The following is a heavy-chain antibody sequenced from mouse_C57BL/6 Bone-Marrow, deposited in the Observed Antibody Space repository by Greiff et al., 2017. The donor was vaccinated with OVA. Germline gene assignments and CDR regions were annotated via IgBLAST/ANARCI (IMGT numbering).Heavy chain of an antibody. CDR3: ARGAAQATC. CDR2: IHPNIGST. J-gene: IGHJ2*01. V-gene: IGHV1-64*01. CDR1: GYTFTSYW. Sequence: VQLQQPGAELVKPGASVKLSCKASGYTFTSYWMHWLKQRPGQGLEWIVMIHPNIGSTNYNEKFKSKATLTVDKSSSTAYMQLSSLTSEDAAVYYCARGAAQATCWGQGTTLTVSS. D-gene: IGHD3-2*02.